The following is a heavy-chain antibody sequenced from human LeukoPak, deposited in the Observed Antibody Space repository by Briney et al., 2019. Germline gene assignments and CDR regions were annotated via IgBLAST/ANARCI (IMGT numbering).Heavy chain of an antibody. CDR1: GFTFSSYE. J-gene: IGHJ3*02. Sequence: GGSLRLSCAASGFTFSSYELNWVRQAPGKGLEWVSYISSSGSTIKYADSVKGRFTISRGSAKNTLYLQMNSLRAEDTAVYYCARDREDDGFDIWGQGTMVTVSS. D-gene: IGHD3-10*01. CDR2: ISSSGSTI. CDR3: ARDREDDGFDI. V-gene: IGHV3-48*03.